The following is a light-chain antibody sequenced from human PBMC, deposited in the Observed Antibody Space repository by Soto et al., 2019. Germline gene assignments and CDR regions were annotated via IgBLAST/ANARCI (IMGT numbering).Light chain of an antibody. V-gene: IGLV2-14*01. CDR1: SSDVGGYDY. CDR3: SSYSITSTRI. Sequence: QSVLTQPASVSASPGQSITISCTGTSSDVGGYDYVSWYQQHPGKAPKLMIYEVTTRPSGVSSRFSGSKSGSTASLTISGLQAEDEADYYCSSYSITSTRIFGGGTK. CDR2: EVT. J-gene: IGLJ2*01.